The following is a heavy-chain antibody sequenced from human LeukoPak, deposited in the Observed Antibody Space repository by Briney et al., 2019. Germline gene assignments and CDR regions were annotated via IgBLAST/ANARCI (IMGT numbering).Heavy chain of an antibody. J-gene: IGHJ4*02. CDR1: VFTLSSYE. V-gene: IGHV3-53*04. CDR2: IYSGGST. CDR3: ARDSTAEGYFDY. Sequence: GGSLTLSCAAWVFTLSSYEVKGVRQAPGKGLVGVSVIYSGGSTYYPDSVKGRFTISRHNSKNTLYLQMNSLRAEDTAVYYCARDSTAEGYFDYWGQGTLVTVSS.